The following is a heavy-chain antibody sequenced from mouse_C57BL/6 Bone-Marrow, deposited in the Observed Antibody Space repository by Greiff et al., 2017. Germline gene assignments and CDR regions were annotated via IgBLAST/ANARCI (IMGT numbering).Heavy chain of an antibody. CDR3: ARGEVLRD. D-gene: IGHD1-1*01. J-gene: IGHJ3*01. Sequence: QVQLQQPGAELVMPGASVKLSCKASGYTFTSYWMHWVKQRPGQGLEWIGEIDPSDSYTNYNQKFKGKSTLTVDKSSSTAYMQLSSLTSEDSAVYYCARGEVLRDWGQGTLVTVSA. V-gene: IGHV1-69*01. CDR2: IDPSDSYT. CDR1: GYTFTSYW.